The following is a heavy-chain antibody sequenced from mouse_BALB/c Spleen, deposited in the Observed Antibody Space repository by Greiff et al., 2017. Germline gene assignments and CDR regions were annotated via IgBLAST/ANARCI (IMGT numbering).Heavy chain of an antibody. CDR3: ARGVFAY. Sequence: VQLQQSGAELAKPGASVKMSCKASGYTFTSYWMHWVQQRPGQGLEWIGYINPSTGYTEYNQKFKDKAKLTADKSSSTAYMQLSSLTSEDSAVYYCARGVFAYWGQGTLVTVSA. CDR2: INPSTGYT. V-gene: IGHV1-7*01. J-gene: IGHJ3*01. CDR1: GYTFTSYW.